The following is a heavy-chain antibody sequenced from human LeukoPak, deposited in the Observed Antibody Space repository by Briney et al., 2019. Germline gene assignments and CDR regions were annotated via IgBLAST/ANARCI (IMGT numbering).Heavy chain of an antibody. J-gene: IGHJ3*02. Sequence: ASVKVSCKASGYTFTSYGISWVRQAPGQGLEWMGWINTNTGNPTYAQGFTGRFVFSLDTSVSTAYLQISSLKAEDTAVYYCARVRLRLGELSPDDAFDIWGQGTMVTVSS. CDR1: GYTFTSYG. CDR2: INTNTGNP. D-gene: IGHD3-16*02. CDR3: ARVRLRLGELSPDDAFDI. V-gene: IGHV7-4-1*02.